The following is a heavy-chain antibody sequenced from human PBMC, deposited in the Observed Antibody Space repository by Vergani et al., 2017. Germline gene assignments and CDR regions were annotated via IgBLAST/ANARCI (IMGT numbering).Heavy chain of an antibody. J-gene: IGHJ4*02. Sequence: EVQLVESGGGLVQPGGSLRLSCAASGFTFSSYWMHWVRQAPVKGLVWVSRINSDGSSTSYADSVKGRFTISRDNAKNTLYLQMNSLGAEDTAVYYCARGGYDRSYYFDYWGQGTLVTVSS. D-gene: IGHD3-22*01. V-gene: IGHV3-74*01. CDR1: GFTFSSYW. CDR3: ARGGYDRSYYFDY. CDR2: INSDGSST.